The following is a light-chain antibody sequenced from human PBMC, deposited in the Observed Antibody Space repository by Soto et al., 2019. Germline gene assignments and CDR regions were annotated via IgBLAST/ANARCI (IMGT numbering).Light chain of an antibody. CDR1: SGDADAFDY. V-gene: IGLV2-14*01. CDR3: TSFTSSSTQV. CDR2: EVS. Sequence: QSALTQPASVSGSPGQSITISCTGTSGDADAFDYVSWYQQHPGKAPKLMIFEVSDRPSGVSDRFSGSKSGSTASLTISGLQAEDEADYFCTSFTSSSTQVFGTGTKVTV. J-gene: IGLJ1*01.